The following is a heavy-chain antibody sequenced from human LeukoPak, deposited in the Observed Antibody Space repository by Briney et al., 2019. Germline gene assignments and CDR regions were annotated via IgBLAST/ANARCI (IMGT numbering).Heavy chain of an antibody. V-gene: IGHV4-39*01. Sequence: PSETLSLTCTVSGGSISSSSYYWGWIRQPPGKGLEWIGSIYYSGSTYYNPSLKSRVTISVDTSKNQFSLNLSSGTAADTAVYYCARLYYDSSGYYQICYFDYWGQGTLVTVSS. J-gene: IGHJ4*02. CDR2: IYYSGST. CDR1: GGSISSSSYY. CDR3: ARLYYDSSGYYQICYFDY. D-gene: IGHD3-22*01.